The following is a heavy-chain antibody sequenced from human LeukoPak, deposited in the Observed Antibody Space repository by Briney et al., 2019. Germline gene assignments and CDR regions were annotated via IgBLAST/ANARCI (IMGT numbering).Heavy chain of an antibody. CDR2: IYNSGSA. D-gene: IGHD6-13*01. V-gene: IGHV4-59*01. CDR1: GGSISAYY. Sequence: PSETLSLTCTVSGGSISAYYWSWIRQPPGKGLEWIGYIYNSGSANYNPSLQSRVTILIDTSKKQFSLKVSSVTAADTAVYYCARGAAVGTGGFDYWGQGTLVTVSS. CDR3: ARGAAVGTGGFDY. J-gene: IGHJ4*02.